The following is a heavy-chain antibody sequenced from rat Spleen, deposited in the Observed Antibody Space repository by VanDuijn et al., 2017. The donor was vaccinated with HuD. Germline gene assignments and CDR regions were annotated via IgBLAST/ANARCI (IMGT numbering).Heavy chain of an antibody. J-gene: IGHJ3*01. CDR3: ARDYRGYSDWFAY. CDR1: GFTFSDYY. D-gene: IGHD1-11*01. CDR2: ITYDGSTT. Sequence: EVQLVESGGGLVQPGRSLKLSCAASGFTFSDYYMAWVRQAPTKGLDWVATITYDGSTTYYRDSVKGRFTISRDNTKSTLYLQMDSLRSEDTATYYCARDYRGYSDWFAYWGQGTLVTVSS. V-gene: IGHV5-7*01.